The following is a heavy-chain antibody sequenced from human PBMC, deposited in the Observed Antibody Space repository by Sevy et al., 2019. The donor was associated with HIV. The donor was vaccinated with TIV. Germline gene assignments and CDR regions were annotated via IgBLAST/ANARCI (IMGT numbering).Heavy chain of an antibody. V-gene: IGHV3-72*01. CDR1: GFTFSDHY. CDR3: ARVKTNNLCDDQDDY. Sequence: GGSLRLSCAASGFTFSDHYMDWIRQAPGKGLEWIGRIRNKANTYSTEYGASVKGRFTISRDDSKNSLYLQMNSLKTEDTAVYYCARVKTNNLCDDQDDYWGQGTLVTVSS. D-gene: IGHD2-21*01. CDR2: IRNKANTYST. J-gene: IGHJ4*02.